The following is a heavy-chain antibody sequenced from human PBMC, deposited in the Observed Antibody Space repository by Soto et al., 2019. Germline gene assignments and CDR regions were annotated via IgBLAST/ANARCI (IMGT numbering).Heavy chain of an antibody. CDR1: GFTFSTYE. Sequence: GGSLRLSCTASGFTFSTYEMNWVRQAPGKGLEWILYITNSGSTIYYADSVKGRFTISRDNAKNSLYLQMNSLRAEDTAVYYCARDIAAAGVIDYWGQGTLVTVSS. D-gene: IGHD6-13*01. CDR2: ITNSGSTI. CDR3: ARDIAAAGVIDY. V-gene: IGHV3-48*03. J-gene: IGHJ4*02.